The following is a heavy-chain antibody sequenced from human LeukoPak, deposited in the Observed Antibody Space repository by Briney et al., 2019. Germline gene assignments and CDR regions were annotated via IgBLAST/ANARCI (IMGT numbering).Heavy chain of an antibody. J-gene: IGHJ4*02. Sequence: SETLSLTCTVSGGSISSGDYYWSWIRQPPGKGLEWSGYIYYSGSTYYNPSLKSRVTISVDTSKNQFSLKLSSVTAADTAVYYCARVPSQGYSYGSILRGYFDYWGQGTLVTVSS. D-gene: IGHD5-18*01. CDR2: IYYSGST. CDR3: ARVPSQGYSYGSILRGYFDY. V-gene: IGHV4-30-4*01. CDR1: GGSISSGDYY.